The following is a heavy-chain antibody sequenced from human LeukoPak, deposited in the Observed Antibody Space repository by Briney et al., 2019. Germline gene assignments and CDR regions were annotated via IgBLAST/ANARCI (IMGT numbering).Heavy chain of an antibody. CDR2: IYYSGST. J-gene: IGHJ3*02. CDR1: GGSISSYY. Sequence: SETLSLTCTVSGGSISSYYWSWIRQPPGKGLEWIGYIYYSGSTNYNPSPKSRVTISVDTSKNQFSLKLSSVTAADTAVYYCARRTGPPAYAFDIWGQGTMVTVSS. D-gene: IGHD1-14*01. V-gene: IGHV4-59*01. CDR3: ARRTGPPAYAFDI.